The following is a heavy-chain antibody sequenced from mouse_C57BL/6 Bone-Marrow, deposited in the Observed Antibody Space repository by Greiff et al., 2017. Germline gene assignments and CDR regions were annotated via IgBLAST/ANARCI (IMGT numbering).Heavy chain of an antibody. CDR1: GFAFSDFY. V-gene: IGHV7-1*01. CDR2: SSNKANDYTT. Sequence: EVMLVESGGGLVQSGRSLRLSCATSGFAFSDFYMEWVRQAPGKGLEWIAASSNKANDYTTEYSASVKGRFIVSRDTSQSILSLQMHALTAEDTAIYYCARDGDVDWWYAMDYWGQGTSVTVSS. D-gene: IGHD1-1*02. J-gene: IGHJ4*01. CDR3: ARDGDVDWWYAMDY.